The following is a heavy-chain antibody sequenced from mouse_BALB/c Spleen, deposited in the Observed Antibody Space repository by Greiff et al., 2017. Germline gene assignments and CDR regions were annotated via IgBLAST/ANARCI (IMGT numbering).Heavy chain of an antibody. CDR3: ARGLLWNY. CDR2: IDPANGNT. Sequence: VQLQQSGAELVKPGASVKLSCTASGFNIKDTYMHWVKQRPEQGLEWIGRIDPANGNTKYDPKFQGKATITADTSSNTAYLQLSSLTSEDTAVYYCARGLLWNYWGQGTTLTGAS. CDR1: GFNIKDTY. V-gene: IGHV14-3*02. J-gene: IGHJ2*01. D-gene: IGHD2-1*01.